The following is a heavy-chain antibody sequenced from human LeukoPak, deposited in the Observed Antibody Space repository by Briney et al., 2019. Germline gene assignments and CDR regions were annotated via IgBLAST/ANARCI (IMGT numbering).Heavy chain of an antibody. Sequence: ASVKVSCKASGYTFTGYYMHWVRQAPGQGLEWMGIINPSGGSTSYAQKFQGRVTMTRDTSTGTVYMELSSLRSEDTAVYYCARDPSVYDHDGLMDVWGKGTTVTVSS. V-gene: IGHV1-46*01. J-gene: IGHJ6*04. CDR3: ARDPSVYDHDGLMDV. D-gene: IGHD3-3*01. CDR1: GYTFTGYY. CDR2: INPSGGST.